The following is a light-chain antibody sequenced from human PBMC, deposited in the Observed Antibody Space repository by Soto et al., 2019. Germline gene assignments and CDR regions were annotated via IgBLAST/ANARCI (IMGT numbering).Light chain of an antibody. CDR3: QTWGTGILV. V-gene: IGLV4-69*01. J-gene: IGLJ2*01. Sequence: QSVLTQSPSASASLGASVKLTCTLSSGHSSNAIAWHQQQPEKGPRYLMKLNSDGSHSKGDGTPDRFSGSSSGAEHYLTISSLQSEDEADYYCQTWGTGILVFGGGTKVTVL. CDR1: SGHSSNA. CDR2: LNSDGSH.